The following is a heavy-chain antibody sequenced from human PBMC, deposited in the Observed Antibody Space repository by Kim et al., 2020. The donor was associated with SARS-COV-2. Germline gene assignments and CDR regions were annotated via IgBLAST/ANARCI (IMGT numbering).Heavy chain of an antibody. D-gene: IGHD6-13*01. J-gene: IGHJ4*01. CDR3: ARSPYSSTPPDY. CDR1: GFTVSSNY. V-gene: IGHV3-66*01. CDR2: IYSGGST. Sequence: LSLTCAASGFTVSSNYMSWVRQAPGKGLEWVSVIYSGGSTYYADSVKGRFTISRDNSKNTLYLQMNSLRAEDTAVYYCARSPYSSTPPDYWGHGTLVTVSS.